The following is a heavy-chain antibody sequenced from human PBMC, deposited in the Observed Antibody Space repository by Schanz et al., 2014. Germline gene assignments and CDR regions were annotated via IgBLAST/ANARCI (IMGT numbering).Heavy chain of an antibody. CDR2: IISTGGTI. D-gene: IGHD2-2*01. CDR1: GFTFSNYG. J-gene: IGHJ3*01. Sequence: VQLVESGGGVVQPGRSLRLSCAASGFTFSNYGLVWVRQAPGKGLEWVSSIISTGGTIYYVDSVRGRFTISRDNAKNSLYLQMNSLRVDDTAVYYCASSRTRYCSSTSCVPGAFDFWGQGTLVTVSS. V-gene: IGHV3-48*04. CDR3: ASSRTRYCSSTSCVPGAFDF.